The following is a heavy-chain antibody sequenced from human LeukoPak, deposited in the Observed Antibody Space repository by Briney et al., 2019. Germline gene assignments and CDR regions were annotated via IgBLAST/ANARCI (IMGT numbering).Heavy chain of an antibody. D-gene: IGHD4-23*01. CDR2: IIPIFGTA. Sequence: GASVKVSCKASGGTFSSYAISWVRQAPGQGLEWMGGIIPIFGTANYAQKFQGRVTITADESTSTAYMELSSLRSEDTAVYYCALLATTVVTRFDYWGQGTPVTVSS. CDR3: ALLATTVVTRFDY. J-gene: IGHJ4*02. CDR1: GGTFSSYA. V-gene: IGHV1-69*13.